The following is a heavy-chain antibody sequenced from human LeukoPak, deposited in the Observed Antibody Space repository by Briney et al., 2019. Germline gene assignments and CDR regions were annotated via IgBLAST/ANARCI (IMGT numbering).Heavy chain of an antibody. J-gene: IGHJ5*02. CDR1: GYTFTSYA. V-gene: IGHV7-4-1*02. D-gene: IGHD3-10*01. CDR3: ARVPAACYGSGSYCWFDP. Sequence: GASVKVSCKASGYTFTSYAMNWVRQAPGQGLEWMGWINTYTGNPTYAQGFTGRFVFSLDTSVSTAYLQISSLKAEDTAVYYCARVPAACYGSGSYCWFDPWGQGTLVAVSS. CDR2: INTYTGNP.